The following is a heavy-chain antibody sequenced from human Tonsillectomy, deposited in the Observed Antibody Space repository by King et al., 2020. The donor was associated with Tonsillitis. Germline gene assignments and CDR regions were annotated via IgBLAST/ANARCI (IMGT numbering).Heavy chain of an antibody. D-gene: IGHD3-9*01. CDR3: ARDDLTGDTDFDY. V-gene: IGHV3-48*01. Sequence: QLVQSGGGLVQPGGSLRLSCAASGFTFSSYSMNWVRQAPGKGREWVSYISSSSSTLYYADSVKGRFTFSRDHAKNSLYLQLNSLRAEDTAVYYCARDDLTGDTDFDYWGQGTRVTVSS. CDR1: GFTFSSYS. CDR2: ISSSSSTL. J-gene: IGHJ4*02.